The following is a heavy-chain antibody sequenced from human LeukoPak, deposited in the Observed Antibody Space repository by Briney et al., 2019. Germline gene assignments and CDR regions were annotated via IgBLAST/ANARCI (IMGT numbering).Heavy chain of an antibody. D-gene: IGHD1-26*01. CDR1: GFTFSNYA. CDR3: TTYSRSLDY. Sequence: GGSLRLSSAASGFTFSNYAMSWVRQAPGKGLEWVSTITGGGGSTYYADSVKGRLTISRDDFKNTLYLQMSSLRDEDTAVYYCTTYSRSLDYWGQGTLVTVSS. J-gene: IGHJ4*02. CDR2: ITGGGGST. V-gene: IGHV3-23*01.